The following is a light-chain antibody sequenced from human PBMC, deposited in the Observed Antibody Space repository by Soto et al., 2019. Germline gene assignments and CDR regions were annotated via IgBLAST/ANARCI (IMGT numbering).Light chain of an antibody. CDR3: QQYGDSPPNT. J-gene: IGKJ5*01. V-gene: IGKV3-20*01. CDR2: AAS. CDR1: QSVNSRF. Sequence: EIMLSQSPCTLSLSPGESATLSFGASQSVNSRFLAWYQHKPGQAPRLLIYAASTRATGIPDRFSGSASGTDFTLTIGRLEPEDFAVYYCQQYGDSPPNTFGQGTRLEIK.